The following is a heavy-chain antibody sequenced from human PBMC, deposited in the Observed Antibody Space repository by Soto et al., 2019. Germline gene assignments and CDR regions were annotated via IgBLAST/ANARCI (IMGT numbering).Heavy chain of an antibody. V-gene: IGHV1-69*06. CDR2: IIPIFGTA. Sequence: QVQLVQSGAEVKKPGSSVKVSCKASGGTFSSYAISWVRQAPGQGLEWMGGIIPIFGTANYAQKFQGRVTITADKSTSTAYMELSSLRSEDTAVYYCARGCSSTSCYRGPNWFDPWGQGTLVTVSS. J-gene: IGHJ5*02. CDR3: ARGCSSTSCYRGPNWFDP. D-gene: IGHD2-2*01. CDR1: GGTFSSYA.